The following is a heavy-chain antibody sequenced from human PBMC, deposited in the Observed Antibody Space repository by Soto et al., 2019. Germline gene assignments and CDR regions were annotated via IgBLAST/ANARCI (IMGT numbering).Heavy chain of an antibody. J-gene: IGHJ5*02. CDR1: GGSISSVGYY. CDR2: IYYSGST. D-gene: IGHD2-2*01. Sequence: QVQLQESGPGLVKPSQTLSLTCTVSGGSISSVGYYWSWIRQHPGQGLEWIGYIYYSGSTYYNPSLKSRVTISVDTSKNQFSLKLSSVTAADTAVYYCARVVPVARGWFDPWGQGTLVTVSS. V-gene: IGHV4-31*03. CDR3: ARVVPVARGWFDP.